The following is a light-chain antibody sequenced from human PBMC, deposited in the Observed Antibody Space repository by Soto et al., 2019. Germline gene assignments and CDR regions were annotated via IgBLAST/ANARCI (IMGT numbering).Light chain of an antibody. CDR3: QQYGSSPRE. CDR2: GAS. V-gene: IGKV3-20*01. Sequence: EIVLTQSPGTLSLSPGERATLSCRASQSVSSSYLAWYQQKPGQAPRLLIYGASSRATGIPDRFSGSGSGTDFTITISRLEPEDFAVYYCQQYGSSPREFGQGTKV. CDR1: QSVSSSY. J-gene: IGKJ1*01.